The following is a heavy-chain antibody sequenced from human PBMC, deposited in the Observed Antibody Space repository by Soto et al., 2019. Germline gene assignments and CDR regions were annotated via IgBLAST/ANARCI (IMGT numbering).Heavy chain of an antibody. CDR3: ARSQTTVTSYDY. CDR2: IYHSGST. D-gene: IGHD4-17*01. J-gene: IGHJ4*02. CDR1: GGSISSYY. V-gene: IGHV4-39*07. Sequence: SETLSLTCTVSGGSISSYYWGWIRQPPGKGLELIWSIYHSGSTYYNPSLKSRVTISVDTSKNQFSLKLSSVTAADTAVYYCARSQTTVTSYDYWGQGTLVTVSS.